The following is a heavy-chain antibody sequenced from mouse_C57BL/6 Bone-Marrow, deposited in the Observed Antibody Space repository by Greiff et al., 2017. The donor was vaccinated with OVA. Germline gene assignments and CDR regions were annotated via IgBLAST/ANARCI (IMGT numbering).Heavy chain of an antibody. Sequence: VQLQQSGPGLVQPSQSLSITCTVSGFSLTSYGVHWVRQSPGKGLEWLGVIWSGGSTDYNAAFMSRLSIPKDNSKSQVCFKMMRLHADDTAIYDGAKSRPNGSSYGWYFDVWGTGTTVTVSS. V-gene: IGHV2-5*01. D-gene: IGHD1-1*01. CDR3: AKSRPNGSSYGWYFDV. CDR1: GFSLTSYG. CDR2: IWSGGST. J-gene: IGHJ1*03.